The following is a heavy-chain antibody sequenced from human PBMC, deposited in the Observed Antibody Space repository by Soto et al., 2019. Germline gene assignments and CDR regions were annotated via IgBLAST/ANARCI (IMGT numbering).Heavy chain of an antibody. CDR1: GGSISSSSYY. CDR2: IYYSGST. J-gene: IGHJ4*02. V-gene: IGHV4-39*01. CDR3: ARHAYRSGWADH. D-gene: IGHD6-19*01. Sequence: SETLSLTCTVSGGSISSSSYYWGWIRQPPGKGLEWIGTIYYSGSTYYNPSLKSRVTISVDTSKNQFSLKLSSVTAADTAVYYCARHAYRSGWADHWGQGTLVTAPQ.